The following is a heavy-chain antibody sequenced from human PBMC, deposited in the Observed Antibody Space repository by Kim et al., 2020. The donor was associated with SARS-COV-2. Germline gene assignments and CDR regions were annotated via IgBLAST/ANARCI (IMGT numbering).Heavy chain of an antibody. CDR2: INHSGST. D-gene: IGHD2-2*01. V-gene: IGHV4-34*01. Sequence: SETLSLTCAVYGGSFSGYYWSWIRQPPGKGLEWIGEINHSGSTNYNPSLKSRVTISVDTSKNQFSLKLSSVTAADTAVYYCARDNCSSTSCGLFDPWGQGTLVTVSS. CDR3: ARDNCSSTSCGLFDP. J-gene: IGHJ5*02. CDR1: GGSFSGYY.